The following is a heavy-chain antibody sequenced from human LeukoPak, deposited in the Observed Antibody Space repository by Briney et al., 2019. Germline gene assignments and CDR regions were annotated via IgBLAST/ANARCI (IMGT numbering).Heavy chain of an antibody. V-gene: IGHV3-30*18. J-gene: IGHJ4*02. D-gene: IGHD6-13*01. CDR2: ISYDGSNK. Sequence: GGSLRLSCAASGFTFSSYGMHWVRQAPGKGLEWVAVISYDGSNKYYADSVKGRFTISRDNSKNTLYLQLNSLRAEDTAVYYCAKALAAAVDYWGQGTLVTVSS. CDR3: AKALAAAVDY. CDR1: GFTFSSYG.